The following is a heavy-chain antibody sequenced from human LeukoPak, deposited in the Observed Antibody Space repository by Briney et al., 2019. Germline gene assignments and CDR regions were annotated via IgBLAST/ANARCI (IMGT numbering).Heavy chain of an antibody. V-gene: IGHV1-2*02. D-gene: IGHD6-13*01. CDR3: ASSQSRYSSTSNPDY. J-gene: IGHJ4*02. CDR1: GYTFTAYY. CDR2: INPDSGGT. Sequence: ASVKVSCKASGYTFTAYYMNWVRQAPGQGLEWMGWINPDSGGTNYAQEFQGRVTMTRDTSITTAYMDLSRLRFDDTAVYYCASSQSRYSSTSNPDYWGQGTLVTVSS.